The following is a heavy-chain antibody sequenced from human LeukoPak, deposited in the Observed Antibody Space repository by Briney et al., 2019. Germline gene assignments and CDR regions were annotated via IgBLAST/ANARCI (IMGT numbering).Heavy chain of an antibody. CDR1: GYTFTSYG. Sequence: ASVKVSCKASGYTFTSYGISWVRQAPGQGLEWMGWISAYNGNTNYAQKLQGRVTMTTDTSTSTAYMELRSLRSDDTAVYYCARARARGYCSGGSCYSGYWGQGTLVTVSS. CDR2: ISAYNGNT. J-gene: IGHJ4*02. CDR3: ARARARGYCSGGSCYSGY. V-gene: IGHV1-18*01. D-gene: IGHD2-15*01.